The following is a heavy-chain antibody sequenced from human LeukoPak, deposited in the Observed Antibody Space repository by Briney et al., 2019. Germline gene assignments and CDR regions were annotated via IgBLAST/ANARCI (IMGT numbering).Heavy chain of an antibody. D-gene: IGHD3-16*01. CDR3: ARASWVSTADAVR. V-gene: IGHV3-23*01. CDR1: GLSFSSFA. CDR2: MKGTGET. Sequence: PGGSLRLSCAASGLSFSSFAMSWVRQAPARGLEWLSGMKGTGETIYADSVRGRCTLFRDGSRNTVYLQLNNLRVEDTAVYYCARASWVSTADAVRWGQGTVVTVSS. J-gene: IGHJ4*02.